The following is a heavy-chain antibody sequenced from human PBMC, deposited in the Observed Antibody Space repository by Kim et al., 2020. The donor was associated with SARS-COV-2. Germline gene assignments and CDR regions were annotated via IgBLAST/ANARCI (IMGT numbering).Heavy chain of an antibody. Sequence: GGSLRLSCVASGFSFTNSGMHWVRQAPGKGLEWVALIWYDGSTKYYADSVKGRFTVSRDNSKNTLYLEMNNLRVEDTGMYYCATSSHSNYIDVWGQGTLV. D-gene: IGHD4-4*01. CDR3: ATSSHSNYIDV. V-gene: IGHV3-33*01. CDR1: GFSFTNSG. CDR2: IWYDGSTK. J-gene: IGHJ4*02.